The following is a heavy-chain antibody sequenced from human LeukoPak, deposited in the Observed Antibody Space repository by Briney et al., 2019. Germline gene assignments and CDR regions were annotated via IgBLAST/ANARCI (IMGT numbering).Heavy chain of an antibody. D-gene: IGHD3-22*01. J-gene: IGHJ4*02. CDR1: GYTFTSYG. CDR2: ISAYNGNT. CDR3: ARVPHRDLQDYDTSGYLYYFDY. V-gene: IGHV1-18*01. Sequence: VASVKVSCKASGYTFTSYGISWVRQAPGQGLEWMGWISAYNGNTNYAQKLQGRVTMTTDTSTSTAYMELRSLRSDDTAVYYCARVPHRDLQDYDTSGYLYYFDYWGQGTLVTVSS.